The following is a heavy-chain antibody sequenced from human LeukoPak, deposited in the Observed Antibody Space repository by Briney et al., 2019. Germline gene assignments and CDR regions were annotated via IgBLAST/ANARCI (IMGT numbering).Heavy chain of an antibody. V-gene: IGHV4-61*02. CDR2: IYTCGST. CDR1: GSIXSXXXY. J-gene: IGHJ6*03. Sequence: GSIXSXXXYXSXXXQPAGXXLXGIVXIYTCGSTNYNHSLKSRVTISVKKTKNQFSLKLSSVTAADTAVYYCARVESGSYSYYYYYMDVWGKGTTVTVSS. D-gene: IGHD1-26*01. CDR3: ARVESGSYSYYYYYMDV.